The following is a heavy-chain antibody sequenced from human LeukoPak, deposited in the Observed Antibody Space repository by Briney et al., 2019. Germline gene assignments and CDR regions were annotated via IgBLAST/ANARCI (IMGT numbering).Heavy chain of an antibody. V-gene: IGHV3-30-3*01. CDR3: ARPTRPYYRYYFDY. D-gene: IGHD1-26*01. J-gene: IGHJ4*02. Sequence: GGSLRLSCAASGFTFSSYAMHWVRQAPGKGLEWVAVISYDGSNKCYADSVKGRLTISRDNSKNTLYLQMNSLRAEDTAVYYCARPTRPYYRYYFDYWGQGTLVTVSS. CDR2: ISYDGSNK. CDR1: GFTFSSYA.